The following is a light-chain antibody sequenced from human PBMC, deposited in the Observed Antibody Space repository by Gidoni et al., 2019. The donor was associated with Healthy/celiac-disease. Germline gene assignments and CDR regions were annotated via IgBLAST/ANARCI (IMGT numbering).Light chain of an antibody. CDR3: QQYNNWSYT. J-gene: IGKJ2*01. CDR1: QSVSSN. CDR2: GAS. Sequence: EIVMTQSPATLSVSPGERATLSCRASQSVSSNLAWYQQKPGQAPRLLIYGASTRATGIPARFSGSGSGTEFTLTISSLQSEDLAVYDCQQYNNWSYTFGQGTKLEIK. V-gene: IGKV3-15*01.